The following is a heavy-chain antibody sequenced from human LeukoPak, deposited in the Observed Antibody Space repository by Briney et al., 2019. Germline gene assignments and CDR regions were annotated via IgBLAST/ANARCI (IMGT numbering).Heavy chain of an antibody. J-gene: IGHJ4*02. V-gene: IGHV4-59*01. D-gene: IGHD3-10*01. Sequence: SETLSLTCTVSGGSISSYYWSWIRQPPGKRLEWIGYIYYSGSTNYNPSLKSRVTISVDTSKNQFSLKLSSVTAADTAVYYCARAGYYGSGSQVYWGQGTLVTVSS. CDR3: ARAGYYGSGSQVY. CDR1: GGSISSYY. CDR2: IYYSGST.